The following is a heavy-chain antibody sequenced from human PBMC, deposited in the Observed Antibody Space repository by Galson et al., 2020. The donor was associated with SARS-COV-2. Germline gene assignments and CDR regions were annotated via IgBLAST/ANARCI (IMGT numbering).Heavy chain of an antibody. CDR3: ARDSGSYLDY. CDR2: ISYDGSNK. CDR1: GFTFSSYA. J-gene: IGHJ4*02. D-gene: IGHD1-26*01. Sequence: TGGSLRLYCAASGFTFSSYAMHWVRQAPGKGLEWVAVISYDGSNKYYADSVKGRFTISRDNSKNTLYLQMNSLRAEDTAVYYCARDSGSYLDYWGQGTLVTVSS. V-gene: IGHV3-30-3*01.